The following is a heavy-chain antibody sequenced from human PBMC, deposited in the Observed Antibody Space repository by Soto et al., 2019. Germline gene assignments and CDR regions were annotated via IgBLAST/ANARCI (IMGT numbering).Heavy chain of an antibody. CDR3: ARGLSGYDFWSGYLGYYYYYMDV. CDR1: GFTFSSYW. D-gene: IGHD3-3*01. V-gene: IGHV3-7*01. J-gene: IGHJ6*03. Sequence: GGSLRLCCAASGFTFSSYWMSWVRQAPGKGLEWVANIKQDGSEKYYVDSVKGRFTISRDNAKNSLYLQMNSLRAEDTAVYYCARGLSGYDFWSGYLGYYYYYMDVWGKGTTVTVSS. CDR2: IKQDGSEK.